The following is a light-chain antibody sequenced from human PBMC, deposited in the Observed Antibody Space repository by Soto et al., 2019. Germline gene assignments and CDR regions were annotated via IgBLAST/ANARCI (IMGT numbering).Light chain of an antibody. CDR1: RGDIGGYNY. Sequence: QSALTQPASVSASPGQSITISCTGTRGDIGGYNYVSWYQQHPGKAPKLMIYDVYHRPSGVSNRLSASKSGSTASLTISGLQAEDEADYYCSSYTSSTTLVFGTGTKVT. V-gene: IGLV2-14*03. CDR3: SSYTSSTTLV. J-gene: IGLJ1*01. CDR2: DVY.